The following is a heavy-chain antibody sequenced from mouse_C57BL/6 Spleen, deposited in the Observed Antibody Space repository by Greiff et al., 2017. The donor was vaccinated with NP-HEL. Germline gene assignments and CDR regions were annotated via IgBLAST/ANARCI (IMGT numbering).Heavy chain of an antibody. V-gene: IGHV1-82*01. CDR2: IYPGDGDT. CDR3: ARSLTGTENAMDY. J-gene: IGHJ4*01. CDR1: GYAFSSSW. D-gene: IGHD4-1*01. Sequence: VQLQQSGPELVKPGASVKISCKASGYAFSSSWMNWVKQRPGKGLEWIGRIYPGDGDTNYNGKFKGKATLTADKSSSTAYMQLSSLTSEDSAVYFCARSLTGTENAMDYWGQGTSVTVSS.